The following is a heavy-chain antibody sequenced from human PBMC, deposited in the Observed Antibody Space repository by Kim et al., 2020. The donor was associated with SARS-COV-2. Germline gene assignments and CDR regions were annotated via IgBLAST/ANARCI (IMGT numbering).Heavy chain of an antibody. CDR2: T. CDR3: ARETYGDYEVY. J-gene: IGHJ4*02. V-gene: IGHV4-39*07. Sequence: TNSQPSLQSRVPVSVDTSKNQFSLKLSSVAAAYTAVYYCARETYGDYEVYWGQGTLVTVSS. D-gene: IGHD4-17*01.